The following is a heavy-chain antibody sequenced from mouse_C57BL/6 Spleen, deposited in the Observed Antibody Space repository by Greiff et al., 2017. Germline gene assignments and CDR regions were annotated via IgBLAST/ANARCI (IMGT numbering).Heavy chain of an antibody. J-gene: IGHJ4*01. V-gene: IGHV1-81*01. CDR2: IYPRSGNT. Sequence: QVQLQQSGAELARPGASVKLSCKASGYTFTSYGISWVKQRTGQGLEWIGEIYPRSGNTYYNEKFKGKATLTADKSSSTAYMELRSLTSEDSAVYFCASFRGNEPYAMDYWGQGTSVTVSS. CDR1: GYTFTSYG. D-gene: IGHD6-1*01. CDR3: ASFRGNEPYAMDY.